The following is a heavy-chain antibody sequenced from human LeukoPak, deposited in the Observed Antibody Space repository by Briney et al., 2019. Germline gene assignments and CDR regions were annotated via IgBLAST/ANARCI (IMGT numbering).Heavy chain of an antibody. CDR2: ITPNSGGT. J-gene: IGHJ3*02. CDR1: GYTFTAYY. D-gene: IGHD3-3*01. V-gene: IGHV1-2*02. Sequence: ASVKVSCKASGYTFTAYYMHWVRQAPGQGLEWMGWITPNSGGTNYAQKFQARVTLTRDTSIGTAYMELSSLRSDDTAVYFCARETGLSGTYSDAFDIWGQGTMVTVSS. CDR3: ARETGLSGTYSDAFDI.